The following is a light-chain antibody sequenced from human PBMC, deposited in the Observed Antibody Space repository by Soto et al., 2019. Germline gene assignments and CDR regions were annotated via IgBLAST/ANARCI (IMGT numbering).Light chain of an antibody. V-gene: IGKV3-15*01. CDR2: GAS. CDR1: QSVSSN. J-gene: IGKJ1*01. Sequence: IVLYQSPRTLSLSPEERATLSCAASQSVSSNLSWYQQKPGHAPILLIYGASTRATGIPGRFSGSVSGTEFTLTISSLQSEDFAVYYCQQYGSSLWTFGQGTRWIS. CDR3: QQYGSSLWT.